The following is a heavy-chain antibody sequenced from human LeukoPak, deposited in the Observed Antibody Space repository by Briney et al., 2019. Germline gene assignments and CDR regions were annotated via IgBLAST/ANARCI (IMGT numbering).Heavy chain of an antibody. CDR3: ARWSGRGYDHFFDY. CDR2: ISSTGSSR. J-gene: IGHJ4*02. Sequence: GGSLRLSCAASGFTFSNYEMTWVRQAPGKGLEWVSYISSTGSSRYYADSVEGRFTISRDNATNSLYLQMNSLKTEDTAIYYCARWSGRGYDHFFDYWGQGILVTVSS. CDR1: GFTFSNYE. D-gene: IGHD3-22*01. V-gene: IGHV3-48*03.